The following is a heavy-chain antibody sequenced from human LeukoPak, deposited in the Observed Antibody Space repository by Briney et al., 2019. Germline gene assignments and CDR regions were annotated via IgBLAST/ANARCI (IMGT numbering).Heavy chain of an antibody. CDR3: ARGRGYGVRYYYYYYYMDV. CDR1: GGSISSSSYY. Sequence: SETLSLTCTVSGGSISSSSYYWGWIRQPPGKGLEWIGSIYYSGSTYYNPSLKSRVTISVDTSKNQFSLKLSSVTAADTAVYYCARGRGYGVRYYYYYYYMDVWGKGTTVTVSS. J-gene: IGHJ6*03. CDR2: IYYSGST. V-gene: IGHV4-39*01. D-gene: IGHD5-18*01.